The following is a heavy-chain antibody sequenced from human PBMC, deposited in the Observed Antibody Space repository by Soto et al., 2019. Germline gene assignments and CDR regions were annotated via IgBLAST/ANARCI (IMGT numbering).Heavy chain of an antibody. CDR2: IIPIFGKA. CDR3: AIDGGRHSGGMDY. J-gene: IGHJ4*02. Sequence: QVQLVQSGAEVKKPGSSVKVSCKASGGTFRSYSINWVRQAPGQGLEWMGEIIPIFGKANYAQKFQGSVTIAADESTCPAYMELSSLRSEDIAVYYCAIDGGRHSGGMDYRGQGTEVTVS. D-gene: IGHD1-26*01. V-gene: IGHV1-69*01. CDR1: GGTFRSYS.